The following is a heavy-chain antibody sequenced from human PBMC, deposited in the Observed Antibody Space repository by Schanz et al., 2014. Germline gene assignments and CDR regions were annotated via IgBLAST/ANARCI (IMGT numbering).Heavy chain of an antibody. CDR2: INGGGETT. CDR1: GFTFSDYY. V-gene: IGHV3-11*01. Sequence: QVQLMESGGGVVQPGGSLRLSCAASGFTFSDYYMTWIRQAPGKGLEWVSYINGGGETTYYADSVRGRFTISRDNAKNSLFLQMNSLRAEDTAKYYCARGNYGMDVWGQGTTVTVSS. CDR3: ARGNYGMDV. J-gene: IGHJ6*02.